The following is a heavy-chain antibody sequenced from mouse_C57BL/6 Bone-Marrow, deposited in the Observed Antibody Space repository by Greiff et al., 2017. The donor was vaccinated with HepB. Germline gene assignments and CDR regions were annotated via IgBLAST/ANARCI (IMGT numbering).Heavy chain of an antibody. CDR2: IDPETGGT. D-gene: IGHD2-5*01. Sequence: VKLVESGAELVRPGASVTLSCKASGYTFTDYEMHWVKQTPVHGLEWIGAIDPETGGTAYNQKFKGKAILTADKSSSTAYMELRSLTSEDSAVYYCTRSYYSKPYYFDYWGQGTTLTVSS. CDR1: GYTFTDYE. CDR3: TRSYYSKPYYFDY. V-gene: IGHV1-15*01. J-gene: IGHJ2*01.